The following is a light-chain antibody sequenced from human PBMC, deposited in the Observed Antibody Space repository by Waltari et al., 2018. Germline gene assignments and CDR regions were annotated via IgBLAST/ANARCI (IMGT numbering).Light chain of an antibody. CDR1: SPNIGAGYD. CDR3: QSYDSSLSGVV. V-gene: IGLV1-40*01. J-gene: IGLJ3*02. Sequence: QSVLTQPPSVSGAPGQRVTISCTGRSPNIGAGYDVPWYQQLPGTAPKLLIYDNRSRPSGVPDRFSGSKSGTSASLAITGLQAEDEADYYCQSYDSSLSGVVFGGGTKLTVL. CDR2: DNR.